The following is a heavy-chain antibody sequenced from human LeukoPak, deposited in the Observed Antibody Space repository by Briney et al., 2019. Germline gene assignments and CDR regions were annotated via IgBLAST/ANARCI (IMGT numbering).Heavy chain of an antibody. J-gene: IGHJ4*02. V-gene: IGHV3-30*03. CDR3: ARGWWELLG. Sequence: GGTLRLSCAVSGFTSSSYGMHWVRQAPGKGLEWVAVISFDGSTKYYADSVKGRFTISRDNSKNTLYLQMNSLRAEDTAMYYCARGWWELLGWGQGTLVTVSS. D-gene: IGHD1-26*01. CDR2: ISFDGSTK. CDR1: GFTSSSYG.